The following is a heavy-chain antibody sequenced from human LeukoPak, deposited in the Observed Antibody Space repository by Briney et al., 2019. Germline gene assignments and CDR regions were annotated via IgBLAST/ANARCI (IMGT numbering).Heavy chain of an antibody. D-gene: IGHD3-22*01. J-gene: IGHJ3*02. CDR1: GVSISSYY. V-gene: IGHV4-59*01. CDR2: IYYSGST. Sequence: SETLSLTCTVSGVSISSYYWSWIRQPPGKGLEWIGYIYYSGSTNYNPSLKSRVTISVDTSKNQFSLKLSSVTAADTAVYYCARDGYHDAFDIWGQGTMVTASS. CDR3: ARDGYHDAFDI.